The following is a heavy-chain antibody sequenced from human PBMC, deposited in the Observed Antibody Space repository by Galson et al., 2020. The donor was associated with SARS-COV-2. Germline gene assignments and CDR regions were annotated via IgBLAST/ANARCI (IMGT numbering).Heavy chain of an antibody. J-gene: IGHJ4*02. CDR2: IYPGDSDI. V-gene: IGHV5-51*01. D-gene: IGHD3-22*01. CDR3: AKSSSGYYLYYFDS. CDR1: GYNFPSFW. Sequence: GESLKISCKGSGYNFPSFWIGWVRQMPGKGLEWMGIIYPGDSDIRYSPSFQGQVTISADNSINTAYLQWSSLKASDTAMYYCAKSSSGYYLYYFDSWGQGTPVTVSS.